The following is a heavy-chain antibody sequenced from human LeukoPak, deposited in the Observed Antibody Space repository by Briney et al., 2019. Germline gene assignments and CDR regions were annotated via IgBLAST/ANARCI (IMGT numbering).Heavy chain of an antibody. CDR2: IYYSGST. D-gene: IGHD1-26*01. CDR1: GGSISPYY. J-gene: IGHJ5*02. CDR3: ARGHYRGTYPLHWFDP. Sequence: SETLSLTCTVSGGSISPYYWTWIRQSPGKGLEYIGYIYYSGSTNYNPSLKSRVTISVDTSKNQSSLKLSSVTAADTAVYYCARGHYRGTYPLHWFDPWGQGTLVTVSS. V-gene: IGHV4-59*01.